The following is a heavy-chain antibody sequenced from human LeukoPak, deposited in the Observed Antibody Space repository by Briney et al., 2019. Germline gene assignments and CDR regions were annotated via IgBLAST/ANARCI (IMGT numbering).Heavy chain of an antibody. CDR1: GYTFTSYG. D-gene: IGHD2-15*01. Sequence: ASVKVSCKASGYTFTSYGISWVRQAPGQGLEWMGWISAYNGYARYAQNVQGRVTMTTDTSTSTAYMDLRSLRSDDTAVYYCARNDSSAYDYWGQGTLVTVSS. CDR2: ISAYNGYA. CDR3: ARNDSSAYDY. V-gene: IGHV1-18*01. J-gene: IGHJ4*02.